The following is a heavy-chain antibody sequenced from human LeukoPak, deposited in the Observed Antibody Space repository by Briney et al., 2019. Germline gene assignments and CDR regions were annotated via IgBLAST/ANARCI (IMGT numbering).Heavy chain of an antibody. V-gene: IGHV3-30*18. CDR3: AKDHYADYDYSNY. J-gene: IGHJ4*02. CDR1: GFTFSSYG. Sequence: GGSLRLSCAASGFTFSSYGMHWVRQAPGKGLEWVAVTSYDGSNKDYADSVKGRFTISRDNSKNTLYLQMNSLRAEDTAVYYCAKDHYADYDYSNYWGQGTLVTVSS. D-gene: IGHD4-17*01. CDR2: TSYDGSNK.